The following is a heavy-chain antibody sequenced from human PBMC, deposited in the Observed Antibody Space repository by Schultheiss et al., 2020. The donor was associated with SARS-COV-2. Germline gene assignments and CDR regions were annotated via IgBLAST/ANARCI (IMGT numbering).Heavy chain of an antibody. D-gene: IGHD3-10*01. CDR1: GFTFSSYA. CDR2: ISGSGGST. J-gene: IGHJ4*02. Sequence: GGSLRLSCAASGFTFSSYAMSWVRQAPGKGLEWVSAISGSGGSTYYADSVKGRFTISRDNFKNTLYLQMNSLRAEDTAVFYCAKVGGFRELESWGQGTLVTVSS. V-gene: IGHV3-23*01. CDR3: AKVGGFRELES.